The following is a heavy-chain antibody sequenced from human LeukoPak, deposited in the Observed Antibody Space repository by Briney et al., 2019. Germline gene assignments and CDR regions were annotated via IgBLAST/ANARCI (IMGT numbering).Heavy chain of an antibody. J-gene: IGHJ3*02. CDR2: ISSSSSYI. CDR1: GFTFSSYS. Sequence: GGSLRLSCAASGFTFSSYSMNWVRQAPGKGLEWVSSISSSSSYIYYADSVKGRFTISRDNAKNSLYLQMNSLRAEDTAVYYCAKGTNKYYYDSSGSREAFDIWGQGTMVTVSS. D-gene: IGHD3-22*01. CDR3: AKGTNKYYYDSSGSREAFDI. V-gene: IGHV3-21*01.